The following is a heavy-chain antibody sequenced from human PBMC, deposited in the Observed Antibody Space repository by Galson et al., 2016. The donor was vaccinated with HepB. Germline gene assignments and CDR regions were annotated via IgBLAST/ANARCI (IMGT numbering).Heavy chain of an antibody. CDR1: GFTFGDYG. V-gene: IGHV3-49*03. J-gene: IGHJ5*02. D-gene: IGHD2-2*01. Sequence: SLRLSCAASGFTFGDYGVTWFRQAPGKGLEWVGFIGSKTYGGTTEYAASVRGRFTLSRDDSKSIAYLQMSSLKTEDTAVYYCTRDSSNSVYLAWFDPWGQGTLVIFSS. CDR3: TRDSSNSVYLAWFDP. CDR2: IGSKTYGGTT.